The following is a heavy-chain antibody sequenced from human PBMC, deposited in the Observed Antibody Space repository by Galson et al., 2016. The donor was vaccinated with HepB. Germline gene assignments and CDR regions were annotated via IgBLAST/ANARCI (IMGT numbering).Heavy chain of an antibody. CDR1: GYTFTTYA. CDR3: ARDLGWGDSDY. V-gene: IGHV1-3*01. D-gene: IGHD3-16*01. Sequence: SCKASGYTFTTYAIHWVRQGPGQRLEWMGWINVGDGSTKYSQKFQGRVTITRDTSARTAYMDLSSLRSEDTALYYCARDLGWGDSDYWGQGTLVTVSS. CDR2: INVGDGST. J-gene: IGHJ4*02.